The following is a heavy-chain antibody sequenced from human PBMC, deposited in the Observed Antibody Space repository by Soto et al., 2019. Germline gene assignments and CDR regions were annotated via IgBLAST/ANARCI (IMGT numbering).Heavy chain of an antibody. J-gene: IGHJ4*02. Sequence: EVQLLESGGGLVQPGGSLRLSCAASGCTFSSYAMSWVRQAPGKGLEWVSAIRGSGGSTYYADSVKGRFTISRDNPKNTLYLQMHSLRAEDTAVYYCAKGDGARGGDYWGQGTLVTVSS. V-gene: IGHV3-23*01. CDR3: AKGDGARGGDY. CDR1: GCTFSSYA. CDR2: IRGSGGST. D-gene: IGHD4-17*01.